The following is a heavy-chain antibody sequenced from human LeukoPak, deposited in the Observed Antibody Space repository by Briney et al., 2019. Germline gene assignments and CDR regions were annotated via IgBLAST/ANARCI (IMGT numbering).Heavy chain of an antibody. CDR1: GFTFSSYA. J-gene: IGHJ6*02. CDR3: AREEELVLTGYYDYYYYGMDV. V-gene: IGHV3-30*04. CDR2: ISYDGSNK. Sequence: PGGSLRLSCEASGFTFSSYAMHWVRQAPGKGLEWVAVISYDGSNKYYADSVKGRFTISRDNSKNTLYLQMNSLRAEDTAVYYCAREEELVLTGYYDYYYYGMDVWGQGTTVTVSS. D-gene: IGHD3-9*01.